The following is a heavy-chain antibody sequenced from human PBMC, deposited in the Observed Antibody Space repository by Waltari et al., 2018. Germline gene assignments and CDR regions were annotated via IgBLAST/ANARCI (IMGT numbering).Heavy chain of an antibody. CDR2: IYTSGST. V-gene: IGHV4-4*07. CDR3: ARGRSGWFHYYYYMDV. Sequence: QVQLQESGPGLVKPSETLSLTCTVSGGSISSYYWSWIRQPAGKGLEWIGRIYTSGSTNYNPSLKSRVTMSVDTSKNQFSLKLSSVTAADTAVYYCARGRSGWFHYYYYMDVWGKGTTVTVSS. CDR1: GGSISSYY. D-gene: IGHD6-19*01. J-gene: IGHJ6*03.